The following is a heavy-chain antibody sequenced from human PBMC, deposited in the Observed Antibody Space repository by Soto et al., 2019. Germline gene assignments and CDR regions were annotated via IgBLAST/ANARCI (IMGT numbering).Heavy chain of an antibody. CDR2: ISSSSSYI. CDR1: GFTFSSYS. J-gene: IGHJ6*02. CDR3: ARDPAGTGTTDGMDV. V-gene: IGHV3-21*01. Sequence: LRLSCAASGFTFSSYSMNWVRQAPGKGLEWVSSISSSSSYIYYADSVKGRFTISRDNAKNSLYLQMNSLRAEDTAVYYCARDPAGTGTTDGMDVWGQGTTVTVSS. D-gene: IGHD1-7*01.